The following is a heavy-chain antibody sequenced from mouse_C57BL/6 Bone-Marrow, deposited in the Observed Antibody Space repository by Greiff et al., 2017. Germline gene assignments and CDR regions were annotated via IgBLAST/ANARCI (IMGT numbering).Heavy chain of an antibody. Sequence: VKLVESGAELARPGASVKLSCKASGYTFTSSGISWVKQRTGQGLEWIGEIYPRSGNTYYNEKFKGKATLTAAKSSSTAYMELRSLTSEDSAVYFCTREGDYYGPAWFAYWGQGTLVTVSA. J-gene: IGHJ3*01. D-gene: IGHD1-1*01. V-gene: IGHV1-81*01. CDR3: TREGDYYGPAWFAY. CDR1: GYTFTSSG. CDR2: IYPRSGNT.